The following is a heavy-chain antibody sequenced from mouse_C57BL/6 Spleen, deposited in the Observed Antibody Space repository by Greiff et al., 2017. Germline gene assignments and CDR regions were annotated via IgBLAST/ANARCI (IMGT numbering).Heavy chain of an antibody. CDR3: ARREGDYDVPFFDY. CDR1: GYTFTSYG. D-gene: IGHD2-4*01. Sequence: VQLQQSGAELARPGASVKLSCKASGYTFTSYGISWVKQRTGQGLEWIGEIYPRSGNTYYNEKFKGKATLTADKSSSTAYMELRSLTSEDSAVYFCARREGDYDVPFFDYWGQGTTLTVSS. J-gene: IGHJ2*01. V-gene: IGHV1-81*01. CDR2: IYPRSGNT.